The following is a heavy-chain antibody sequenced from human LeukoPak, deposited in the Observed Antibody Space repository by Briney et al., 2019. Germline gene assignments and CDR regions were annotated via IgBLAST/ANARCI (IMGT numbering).Heavy chain of an antibody. V-gene: IGHV3-23*01. CDR1: GFTFSSYA. CDR3: AKEGYYGSGSFPDY. CDR2: ISGSGGST. J-gene: IGHJ4*02. Sequence: PGGSLRLSCAASGFTFSSYAMTWVRQAPGKGLEWVSAISGSGGSTYYADSVKGRFTISRDNSKNTLYLQMNSLRAEDTAVYYCAKEGYYGSGSFPDYWGRGTLVTVSS. D-gene: IGHD3-10*01.